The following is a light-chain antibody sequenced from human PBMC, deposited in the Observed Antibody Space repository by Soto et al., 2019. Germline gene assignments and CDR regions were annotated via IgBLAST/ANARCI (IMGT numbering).Light chain of an antibody. CDR3: QQYFTTPLT. Sequence: DIVLTQSPDSLAVALGERATINCNSSQSGLYRSNTKNYLAWYQQKPGQPPKLLIYWASTRESGVPDRFSGSGSGTDFTLTISSLQAEDVAVFYCQQYFTTPLTFGPGTKVDI. CDR2: WAS. V-gene: IGKV4-1*01. J-gene: IGKJ3*01. CDR1: QSGLYRSNTKNY.